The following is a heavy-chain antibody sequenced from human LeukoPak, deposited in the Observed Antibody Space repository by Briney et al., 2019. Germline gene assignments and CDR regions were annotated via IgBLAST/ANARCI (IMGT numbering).Heavy chain of an antibody. CDR3: TPHRDGSYPFDY. D-gene: IGHD1-26*01. CDR1: GFTFSSYS. CDR2: ISSSSSTI. J-gene: IGHJ4*02. V-gene: IGHV3-48*02. Sequence: PGGSLRLSCAASGFTFSSYSMNWVRQAPGKGVEWVSYISSSSSTIYYADSVKGRFTISRDSAKNSLYLQMSSLRDDDTAVYYCTPHRDGSYPFDYWGQGTLVTVSS.